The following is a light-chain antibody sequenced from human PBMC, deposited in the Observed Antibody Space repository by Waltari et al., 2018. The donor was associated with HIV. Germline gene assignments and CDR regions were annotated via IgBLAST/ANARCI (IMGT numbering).Light chain of an antibody. CDR2: EDS. CDR1: KLGQKY. CDR3: QAWDRSTVI. V-gene: IGLV3-1*01. Sequence: YELTQPPSVSVSPGQTANITCSGDKLGQKYAHWYQQKSGQAPVLLFYEDSKGRSGIPGLVSGSISGDTATLTISGTQAEEEADYHCQAWDRSTVIFAGGTKLTVL. J-gene: IGLJ2*01.